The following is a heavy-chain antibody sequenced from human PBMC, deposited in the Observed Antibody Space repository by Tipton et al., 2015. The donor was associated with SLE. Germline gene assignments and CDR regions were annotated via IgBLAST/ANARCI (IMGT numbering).Heavy chain of an antibody. CDR2: IYHSGST. Sequence: TLSLTCTVSGGSISSSSYYWGWIRQPPGKGLEWIGEIYHSGSTNYNPSLKSRVTISVDKSKNQFSLKLSSVTAADTAVYYCARDPLRTTMGDYYYMDVWGKGTTVTVSS. CDR3: ARDPLRTTMGDYYYMDV. V-gene: IGHV4-39*07. D-gene: IGHD3-16*01. J-gene: IGHJ6*03. CDR1: GGSISSSSYY.